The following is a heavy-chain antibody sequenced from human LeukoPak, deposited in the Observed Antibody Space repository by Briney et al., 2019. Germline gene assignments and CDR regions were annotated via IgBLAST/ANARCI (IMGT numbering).Heavy chain of an antibody. CDR1: GGSISSGSYY. CDR2: IYTSGST. Sequence: PSETLSLTCTVSGGSISSGSYYWSWIRQPAGKGLEWIGRIYTSGSTNYNPSLKSRVTISVDTSKNQFSLKLRSVTAADTAVYYCARQDIVVVPAAMGVNWFDPWGQGTLVTVSS. D-gene: IGHD2-2*01. V-gene: IGHV4-61*02. J-gene: IGHJ5*02. CDR3: ARQDIVVVPAAMGVNWFDP.